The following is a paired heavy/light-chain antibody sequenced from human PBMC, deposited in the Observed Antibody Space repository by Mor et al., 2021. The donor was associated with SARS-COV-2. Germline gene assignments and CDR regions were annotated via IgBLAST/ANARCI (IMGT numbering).Light chain of an antibody. V-gene: IGKV1-39*01. J-gene: IGKJ1*01. CDR3: QQSYSTPWT. CDR1: QSISNY. Sequence: DIQMTQSPSSLSASVGDRVTITCRASQSISNYLNWYQQKPGKAPKLLIYAASSFQSGVPSRFSGSGSGTDFTLTISSLQPEDFATYYCQQSYSTPWTFGQGTKVEIK. CDR2: AAS.
Heavy chain of an antibody. V-gene: IGHV3-23*01. J-gene: IGHJ6*02. CDR3: AKVLSGHSSGWSPSYYGMDV. Sequence: EVQLLESGGGLVQPGGSLRLSCAASGFRFSRYAMSWVRQAPGKGLEWVSGFGGSTYYADSVKGRFTISRDNSKNTLYLQMNSLRAEDTAVYYCAKVLSGHSSGWSPSYYGMDVWGQGTTVTVSS. D-gene: IGHD6-19*01. CDR1: GFRFSRYA. CDR2: GFGGST.